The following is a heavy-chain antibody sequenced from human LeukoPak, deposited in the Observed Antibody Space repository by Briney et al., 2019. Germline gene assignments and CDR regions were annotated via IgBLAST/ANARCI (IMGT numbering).Heavy chain of an antibody. Sequence: GGSLRLSCAASGFTFSDYYMSWIRQAPGKGLEWVSYISSSGSTIYYADSVKGRSTISRDNAKNSLYLQMNSLRAEDTAVYYCARDRLSCSSTSCYTSFYDYWGQGTLVTVSS. V-gene: IGHV3-11*04. CDR3: ARDRLSCSSTSCYTSFYDY. CDR2: ISSSGSTI. J-gene: IGHJ4*02. D-gene: IGHD2-2*02. CDR1: GFTFSDYY.